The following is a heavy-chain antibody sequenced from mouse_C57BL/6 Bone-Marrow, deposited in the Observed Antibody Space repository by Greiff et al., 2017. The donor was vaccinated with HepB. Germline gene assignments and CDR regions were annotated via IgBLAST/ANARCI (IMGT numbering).Heavy chain of an antibody. CDR3: AIASFISPVGFAY. Sequence: EVMLVESGGGLVKPGGSLKLSCAASGFTFSSYAMSLVRQTPEKRLEWVATISDGGSYTYYPDNVKGRFTLSRDTAKNNLYLQMSHLMSEDTAMYYCAIASFISPVGFAYWGQGTLVTVSA. V-gene: IGHV5-4*03. CDR1: GFTFSSYA. CDR2: ISDGGSYT. J-gene: IGHJ3*01. D-gene: IGHD1-1*01.